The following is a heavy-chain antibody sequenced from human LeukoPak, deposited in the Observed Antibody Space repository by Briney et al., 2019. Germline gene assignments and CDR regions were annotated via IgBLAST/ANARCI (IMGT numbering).Heavy chain of an antibody. CDR2: ISYSGAS. D-gene: IGHD5-12*01. V-gene: IGHV4-39*01. CDR1: GVSINTGGDY. J-gene: IGHJ4*02. CDR3: ARQYSK. Sequence: PSETLSLTCTVSGVSINTGGDYWGWIRRTPGKGLEWIASISYSGASFYNPSLKSRVTIPRDTSKNQFSLRLASVSAADTAVYYCARQYSKWGQGTLLTVSS.